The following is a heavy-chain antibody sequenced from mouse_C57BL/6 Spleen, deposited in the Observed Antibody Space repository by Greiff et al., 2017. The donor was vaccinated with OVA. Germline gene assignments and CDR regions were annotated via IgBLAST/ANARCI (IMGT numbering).Heavy chain of an antibody. J-gene: IGHJ3*01. Sequence: VQLQQSGAELVRPGASVTLSCKASGYTFTDYEMHWVKQTPVHGLEWIGAIDPETGGTAYNQKFKGKAILTADKSSSTAYMELRSLTSEDSAVYYCTRVRDYDYDAGRPWFAYWGQGTLVTVSA. V-gene: IGHV1-15*01. CDR2: IDPETGGT. CDR3: TRVRDYDYDAGRPWFAY. D-gene: IGHD2-4*01. CDR1: GYTFTDYE.